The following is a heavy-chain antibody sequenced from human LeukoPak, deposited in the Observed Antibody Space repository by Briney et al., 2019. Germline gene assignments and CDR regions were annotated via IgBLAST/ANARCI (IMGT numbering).Heavy chain of an antibody. J-gene: IGHJ4*02. V-gene: IGHV1-2*02. CDR3: ARGGDDTMIVVAPDY. Sequence: ASVKVSCKASGYTFTGYYMHWVRQAPGQGLEWMGWINPNSGGTNYAQKFQGRVTMTRDTSISTAYMELSRLRSDDTAVYYCARGGDDTMIVVAPDYWGQGTLVTVSS. CDR2: INPNSGGT. CDR1: GYTFTGYY. D-gene: IGHD3-22*01.